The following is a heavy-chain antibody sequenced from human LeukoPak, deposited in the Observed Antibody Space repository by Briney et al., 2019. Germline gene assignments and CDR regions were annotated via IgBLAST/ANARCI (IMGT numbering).Heavy chain of an antibody. CDR2: ITRSSTYM. D-gene: IGHD6-25*01. CDR3: ARDAALLPGKYYYYMDV. J-gene: IGHJ6*03. CDR1: GFTFSSYS. V-gene: IGHV3-21*01. Sequence: GGSLRLSCAASGFTFSSYSMNWVRQAPGRGLEWVSAITRSSTYMNYADSLKGRFTISRDNAKNSMYLQMNSLTAEDTAVYFCARDAALLPGKYYYYMDVWGKGTTVIVSS.